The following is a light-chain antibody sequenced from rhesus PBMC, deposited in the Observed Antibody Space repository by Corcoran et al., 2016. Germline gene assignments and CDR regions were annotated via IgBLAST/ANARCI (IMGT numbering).Light chain of an antibody. CDR2: KAS. J-gene: IGKJ1*01. CDR1: QSISSW. Sequence: DIQMTQSPSSLSASVGDTVTITCRASQSISSWLDWYQQKPGKALNLLIYKASTLQSGVPSRFSGSGSGTDFTLAINVLQSEEFATYYCQQYDSSPWTFGQGTKVE. V-gene: IGKV1-22*01. CDR3: QQYDSSPWT.